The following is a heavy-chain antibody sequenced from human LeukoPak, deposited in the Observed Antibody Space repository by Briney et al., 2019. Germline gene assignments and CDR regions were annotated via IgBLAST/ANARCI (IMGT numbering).Heavy chain of an antibody. CDR1: GGSISSYY. CDR3: AREHGSGSYGWFDP. Sequence: PSETLSLTCTVSGGSISSYYWSWIRQPPGKGLEWIGYIYYSGSPNYIPSLKSRVTISVDTSKNQFSLKLSSVTAADTAVYYCAREHGSGSYGWFDPWGQGTLVTVSS. D-gene: IGHD3-10*01. V-gene: IGHV4-59*01. CDR2: IYYSGSP. J-gene: IGHJ5*02.